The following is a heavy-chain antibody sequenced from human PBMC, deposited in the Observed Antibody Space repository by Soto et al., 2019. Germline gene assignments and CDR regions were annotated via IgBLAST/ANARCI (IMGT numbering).Heavy chain of an antibody. CDR3: VRDLLGSGGHFDY. V-gene: IGHV3-33*01. D-gene: IGHD7-27*01. CDR1: GFIFSSFG. CDR2: IWYDGSNT. J-gene: IGHJ4*02. Sequence: SLRLSCAASGFIFSSFGMHWVRQAPGKGLEWVAHIWYDGSNTYYADSVKGRFTISRDNSRNTLYLQMNSLRAEDTAVYHCVRDLLGSGGHFDYWGQGTLVTAPQ.